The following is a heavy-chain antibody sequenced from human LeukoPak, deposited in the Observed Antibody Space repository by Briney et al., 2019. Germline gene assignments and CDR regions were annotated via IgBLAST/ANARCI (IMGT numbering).Heavy chain of an antibody. CDR1: GGSFSGYY. CDR2: INHSGST. V-gene: IGHV4-34*01. D-gene: IGHD1-26*01. J-gene: IGHJ5*02. CDR3: ASNSGSFSWFDP. Sequence: SETLSLTCAVYGGSFSGYYWSWIRQPPGKGLEWIGEINHSGSTNYSPSLKSRVTISVDTSKNQFSLKLSSVTAADTAVYYCASNSGSFSWFDPWGQGTLVTVSS.